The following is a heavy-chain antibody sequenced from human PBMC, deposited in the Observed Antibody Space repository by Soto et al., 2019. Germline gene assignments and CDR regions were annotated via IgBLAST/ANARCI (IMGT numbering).Heavy chain of an antibody. CDR3: ARDPDYSNSVDVN. CDR1: GGSFSGYY. Sequence: SETLSLTCAVYGGSFSGYYWSWIRQPPGKGLEWIGEINHSGSTNYNPSLKSRVTISVDTSKNQFSLKLSSVTAADTAVYYCARDPDYSNSVDVNRGQGTLFTVSS. J-gene: IGHJ4*02. D-gene: IGHD4-4*01. CDR2: INHSGST. V-gene: IGHV4-34*01.